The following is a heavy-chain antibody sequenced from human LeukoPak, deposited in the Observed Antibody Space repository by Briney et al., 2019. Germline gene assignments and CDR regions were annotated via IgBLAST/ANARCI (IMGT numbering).Heavy chain of an antibody. CDR1: GGSISSGGYS. Sequence: SETLSLTCAVSGGSISSGGYSWSWIRQPPGKGLEWIGYIYHSGSTYYNPSLKSRVTISVDRSKNQFSLKLSSVTAADTAVYYCARGRGSCSGGSCSGAFDIWGQGTMVTVSS. CDR2: IYHSGST. V-gene: IGHV4-30-2*01. CDR3: ARGRGSCSGGSCSGAFDI. J-gene: IGHJ3*02. D-gene: IGHD2-15*01.